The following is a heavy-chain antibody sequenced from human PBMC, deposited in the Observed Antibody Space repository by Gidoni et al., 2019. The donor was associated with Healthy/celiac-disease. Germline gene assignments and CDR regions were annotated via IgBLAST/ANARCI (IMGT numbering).Heavy chain of an antibody. V-gene: IGHV3-64D*08. CDR1: GFTFSSYA. D-gene: IGHD5-12*01. CDR3: VKDLDSGYEVFDY. CDR2: ISSNGGST. J-gene: IGHJ4*02. Sequence: EVQLVESGGGLVQPGGSLRLSCSASGFTFSSYAMHWVRQAPGKGLEYVSAISSNGGSTYYADSVKGRFTISRDNSKNTLYLQMSSLRAEDTAVYYCVKDLDSGYEVFDYWGQGTLVTVSS.